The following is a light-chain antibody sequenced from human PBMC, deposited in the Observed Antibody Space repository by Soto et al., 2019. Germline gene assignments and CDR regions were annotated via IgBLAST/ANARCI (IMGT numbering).Light chain of an antibody. V-gene: IGKV3-15*01. CDR3: QQYNNWPPWT. CDR1: QSVSSN. Sequence: EIVMTQSPATLSVSPGERATLSCRASQSVSSNLAWYQQKPGQAPRLLIYAASTRATGIPARFSGSGSGTEFTLTISSLQSEDFAVYYCQQYNNWPPWTFGQGTKVKIK. J-gene: IGKJ1*01. CDR2: AAS.